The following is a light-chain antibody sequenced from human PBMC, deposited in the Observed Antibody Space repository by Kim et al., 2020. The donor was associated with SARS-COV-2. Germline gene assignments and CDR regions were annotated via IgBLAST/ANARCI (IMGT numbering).Light chain of an antibody. CDR3: KSRDSSGNVV. J-gene: IGLJ2*01. V-gene: IGLV3-19*01. CDR2: VRN. CDR1: SLRSYY. Sequence: SSELTQDPAVSVALGQTVRITCQGDSLRSYYASWYQQKPGQAPVLVIYVRNNRPSGIPDRFSGSTSGNTASLTITGAQAEDEADYYCKSRDSSGNVVFGGGTKLTFL.